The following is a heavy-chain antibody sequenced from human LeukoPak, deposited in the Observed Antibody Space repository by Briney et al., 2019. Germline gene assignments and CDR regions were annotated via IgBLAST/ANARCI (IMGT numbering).Heavy chain of an antibody. J-gene: IGHJ6*03. CDR2: ISSSSSYI. CDR3: ARDFRFLEWLSSGYYYYMDV. CDR1: GFTFSSYS. V-gene: IGHV3-21*01. Sequence: GGSLRLSCAASGFTFSSYSMNWVRQAPGKGLEWVSSISSSSSYIYYADSVKGRFTISRDNAKNSLYLQMNSLRAEDTAVYFCARDFRFLEWLSSGYYYYMDVWGKGTTVTVSS. D-gene: IGHD3-3*01.